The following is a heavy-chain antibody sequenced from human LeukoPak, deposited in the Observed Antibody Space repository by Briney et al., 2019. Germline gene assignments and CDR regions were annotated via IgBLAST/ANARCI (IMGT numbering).Heavy chain of an antibody. CDR3: AKDLCHGSFDI. CDR2: INGSAGTK. V-gene: IGHV3-23*01. CDR1: GFTFRSYA. Sequence: PGGSLSLFHAACGFTFRSYAVRWVRPAPGKGLEWVSAINGSAGTKHYADSVKGRFTISRDNYKNTLYLQMNSLRAEDAAVYYCAKDLCHGSFDIWGDGALVTVSS. J-gene: IGHJ3*02.